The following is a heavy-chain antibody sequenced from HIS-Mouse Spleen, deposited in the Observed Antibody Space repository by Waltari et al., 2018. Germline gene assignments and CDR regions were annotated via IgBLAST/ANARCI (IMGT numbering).Heavy chain of an antibody. D-gene: IGHD6-13*01. V-gene: IGHV4-39*07. Sequence: QLQLQESGPGLVKPSETLSLTCTVSGGSISSSSYYWGWIRQPPGKGREWIGCIEYSGITCYNPTLKSRVTISVDTSKNQFSLKLSSVTAADTAVYYCAREIPYSSSWYDWYFDLWGRGTLVTVSS. CDR2: IEYSGIT. CDR3: AREIPYSSSWYDWYFDL. CDR1: GGSISSSSYY. J-gene: IGHJ2*01.